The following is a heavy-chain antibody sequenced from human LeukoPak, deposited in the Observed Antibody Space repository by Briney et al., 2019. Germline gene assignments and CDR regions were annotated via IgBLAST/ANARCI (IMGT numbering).Heavy chain of an antibody. CDR2: ITSTTTYT. CDR3: VRCTFVLHKRCSAFDV. Sequence: PGGSLRLSCSASGFIFNTFGMNWVRQAPGKGLEWVSSITSTTTYTYYADSVKGRFTISRDNAKSSLFLQMNSLRAEDTAVYYCVRCTFVLHKRCSAFDVWGQGTMVTVSA. D-gene: IGHD1-1*01. V-gene: IGHV3-21*01. J-gene: IGHJ3*01. CDR1: GFIFNTFG.